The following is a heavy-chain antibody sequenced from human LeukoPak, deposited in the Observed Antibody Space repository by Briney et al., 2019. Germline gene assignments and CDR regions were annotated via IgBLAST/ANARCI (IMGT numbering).Heavy chain of an antibody. Sequence: GGSLRLSCAASGFTFSSYAMSWVRQAPGKGLEWVSGISSRGDITLYADSVKGRFTISRDNSKNTLYLQMNSLRAEDTAVYYCAKNPGFGVGVRYYFDYWGQGTLVTVSS. CDR1: GFTFSSYA. V-gene: IGHV3-23*01. CDR3: AKNPGFGVGVRYYFDY. D-gene: IGHD3-10*01. CDR2: ISSRGDIT. J-gene: IGHJ4*02.